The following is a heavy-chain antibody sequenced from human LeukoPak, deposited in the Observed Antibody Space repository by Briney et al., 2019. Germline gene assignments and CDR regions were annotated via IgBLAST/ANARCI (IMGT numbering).Heavy chain of an antibody. V-gene: IGHV3-53*01. CDR2: IYSGGST. Sequence: GGSLRLSCAASGFTVSSNYMSWVRQAPGKGLEWVSVIYSGGSTYYADSVKGRFTISRDNSKNTLYLQMNSLRAEDTAVYYCAKGDSITIFGVVIPYFDYWGQGTLVTVSS. J-gene: IGHJ4*02. D-gene: IGHD3-3*01. CDR1: GFTVSSNY. CDR3: AKGDSITIFGVVIPYFDY.